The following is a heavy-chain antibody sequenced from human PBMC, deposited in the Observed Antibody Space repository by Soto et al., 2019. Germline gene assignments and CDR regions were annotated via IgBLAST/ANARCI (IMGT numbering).Heavy chain of an antibody. Sequence: WGSLRLFCAASGFTFSSYAMSWVRQAPGKGLEWVGRIKSKTEGGTTDYAAPVKGRFTISRDDSKNTLYLQMNSLKTEDTAVYYCTTRPVGSYCSSTSCYDYWGQGTLVTVSS. CDR2: IKSKTEGGTT. V-gene: IGHV3-15*01. CDR3: TTRPVGSYCSSTSCYDY. J-gene: IGHJ4*02. CDR1: GFTFSSYA. D-gene: IGHD2-2*01.